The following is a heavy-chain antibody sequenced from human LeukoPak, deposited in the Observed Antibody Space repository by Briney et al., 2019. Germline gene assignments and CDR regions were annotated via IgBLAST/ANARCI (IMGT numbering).Heavy chain of an antibody. CDR3: ARVKSLGIAVAGYYFDY. V-gene: IGHV1-3*01. CDR2: INAGNGNT. J-gene: IGHJ4*02. D-gene: IGHD6-19*01. CDR1: GYTFTSYA. Sequence: ASVKVSCKASGYTFTSYAMHWVRQAPGQRLEWMGWINAGNGNTKYSQKFQGRVTITRDTSASTAYMELSSLRSEDTAVYYCARVKSLGIAVAGYYFDYWGQGTLVTVSS.